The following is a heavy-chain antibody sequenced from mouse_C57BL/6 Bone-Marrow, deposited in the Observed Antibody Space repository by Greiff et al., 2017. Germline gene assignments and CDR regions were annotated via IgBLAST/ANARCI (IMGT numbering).Heavy chain of an antibody. J-gene: IGHJ1*03. Sequence: VQLQQSGAELVRPGASVKLSCTASGFNIKDDYMHWVKQRPEQGLEWIGWIDPENGDTEYASKFQGKATITADTSSNTAYLQRSSLTSEDTAVYYCTTLNDYDWYFDVWVTGTTVTVSS. CDR1: GFNIKDDY. D-gene: IGHD2-4*01. CDR3: TTLNDYDWYFDV. CDR2: IDPENGDT. V-gene: IGHV14-4*01.